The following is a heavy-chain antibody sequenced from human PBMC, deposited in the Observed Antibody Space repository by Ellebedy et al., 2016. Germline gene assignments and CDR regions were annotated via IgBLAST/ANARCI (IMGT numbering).Heavy chain of an antibody. J-gene: IGHJ6*02. Sequence: GGSLRLSXAASGFTFSNYWMSWVRQAPGKGLEWVANIKQDGSEKYYVDSVKGRFTISRDNAKNSLYLQMNSLRAEDTAVYYCAREYVVVGLHYYYYGMDVWGQGTTVTVSS. CDR1: GFTFSNYW. D-gene: IGHD3-22*01. CDR2: IKQDGSEK. CDR3: AREYVVVGLHYYYYGMDV. V-gene: IGHV3-7*01.